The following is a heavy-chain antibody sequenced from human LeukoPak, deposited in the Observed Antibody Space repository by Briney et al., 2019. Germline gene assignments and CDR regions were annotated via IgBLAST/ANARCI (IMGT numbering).Heavy chain of an antibody. D-gene: IGHD3-9*01. Sequence: PSETLSLTCTVSGGSISSSSYYWGWIRQPPGEGLEWIGSIYYSGSTYYNPSLKSRVTISVDTSKNQFSLKLSSVTAADTAVYYCARRLPLRYFDWPPGAFDIWGQGTMVTVSS. CDR1: GGSISSSSYY. J-gene: IGHJ3*02. CDR3: ARRLPLRYFDWPPGAFDI. V-gene: IGHV4-39*01. CDR2: IYYSGST.